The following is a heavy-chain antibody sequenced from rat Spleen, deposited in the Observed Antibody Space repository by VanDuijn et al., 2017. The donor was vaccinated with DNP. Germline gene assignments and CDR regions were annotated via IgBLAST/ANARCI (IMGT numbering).Heavy chain of an antibody. CDR3: AKERGYGSYIYDYVMDA. Sequence: EVQLVESGGGPVQPGRSLKLSCLASGFIFSNHWMTWIRQAPGKGLEWVASITNTGDSTYYSDSVKGRFTISRDNAQSTLYLQMESLRSEDTATYYCAKERGYGSYIYDYVMDAWGERVMVTVSS. D-gene: IGHD1-2*01. J-gene: IGHJ2*01. V-gene: IGHV5-31*01. CDR1: GFIFSNHW. CDR2: ITNTGDST.